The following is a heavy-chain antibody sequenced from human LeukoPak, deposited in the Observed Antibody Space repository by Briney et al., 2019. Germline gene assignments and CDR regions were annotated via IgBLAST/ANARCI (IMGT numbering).Heavy chain of an antibody. CDR1: GGSISSYY. J-gene: IGHJ3*02. V-gene: IGHV4-59*01. CDR2: IYYSGST. D-gene: IGHD1-26*01. Sequence: SETLPLTCTVSGGSISSYYWSWIRQPPGKGLEWIGYIYYSGSTNYNPSLKSRVTISVDTSKNQFSLKLSSVTAADTAVYYCARDSRALLGKRDAFDIWGQGTMVTVSS. CDR3: ARDSRALLGKRDAFDI.